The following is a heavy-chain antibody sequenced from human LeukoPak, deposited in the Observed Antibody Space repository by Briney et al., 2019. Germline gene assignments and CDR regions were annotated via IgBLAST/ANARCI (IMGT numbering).Heavy chain of an antibody. D-gene: IGHD6-19*01. CDR1: GFNLSTYE. V-gene: IGHV3-48*03. J-gene: IGHJ4*02. Sequence: GGSLRLSCAASGFNLSTYEMNWVRQAPGKGLEWVSYISSSGTTIYYADSVRGRFTISGDNAKNSLYLQMNSLRAEDTAVYYCAREYSSGWFDYWSQGTLVTVSS. CDR3: AREYSSGWFDY. CDR2: ISSSGTTI.